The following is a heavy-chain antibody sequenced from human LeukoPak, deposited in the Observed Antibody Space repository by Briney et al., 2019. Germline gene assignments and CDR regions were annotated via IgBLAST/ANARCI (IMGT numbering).Heavy chain of an antibody. CDR3: ARDLDYEGFFSWFDP. CDR2: INHSGST. Sequence: SETLSLTCAVYGGSFSGYYWSWIRQPPGKGLEWIGEINHSGSTNYNPSLKSRVTISVDTSKNQFSLKLSSVTAADTAVYYCARDLDYEGFFSWFDPWGQGTLVTVSS. J-gene: IGHJ5*02. CDR1: GGSFSGYY. V-gene: IGHV4-34*01. D-gene: IGHD4-17*01.